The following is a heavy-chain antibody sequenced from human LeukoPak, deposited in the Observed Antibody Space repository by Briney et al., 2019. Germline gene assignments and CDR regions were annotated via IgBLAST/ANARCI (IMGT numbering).Heavy chain of an antibody. J-gene: IGHJ4*02. D-gene: IGHD3-10*01. CDR3: AKDRATMVRGVIDSTDY. Sequence: GGSLRLSCAASGFTFSSYAMSWGRQAPGKGLEGVSAIIGSGGSTYYADSVKGRFTISRDNSKNTLYLQMNSLRAEDTAVYYCAKDRATMVRGVIDSTDYWGQGTLVTVSS. V-gene: IGHV3-23*01. CDR2: IIGSGGST. CDR1: GFTFSSYA.